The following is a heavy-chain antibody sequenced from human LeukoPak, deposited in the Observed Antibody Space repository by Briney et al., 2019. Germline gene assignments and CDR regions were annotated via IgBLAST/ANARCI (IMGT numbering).Heavy chain of an antibody. V-gene: IGHV4-4*07. D-gene: IGHD6-19*01. Sequence: PSETLSLSCTVSGGSISSYYWSWIRQPAGKGLEWLGRIYTSGSTNYNPSLKSRVTMSVGTSKNQFSLKLSSVTAADTAVYYCAIDRDPQWLIPFDPWGQGTLVTVSS. CDR2: IYTSGST. J-gene: IGHJ5*02. CDR1: GGSISSYY. CDR3: AIDRDPQWLIPFDP.